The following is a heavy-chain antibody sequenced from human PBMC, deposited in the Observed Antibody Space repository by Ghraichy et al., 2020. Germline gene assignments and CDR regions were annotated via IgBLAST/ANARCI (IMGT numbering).Heavy chain of an antibody. J-gene: IGHJ2*01. D-gene: IGHD3-3*01. Sequence: GESLNISCNGSGFSFSDYSMIWVRLTPRKALEWVSYITGSSITIFYTDSVKGRFTISSDNAKNSLYLQLTSLRAEDPAVYYCARLPLPHRATVGDWYFDLWGRGTLVTVSS. CDR2: ITGSSITI. CDR1: GFSFSDYS. V-gene: IGHV3-48*01. CDR3: ARLPLPHRATVGDWYFDL.